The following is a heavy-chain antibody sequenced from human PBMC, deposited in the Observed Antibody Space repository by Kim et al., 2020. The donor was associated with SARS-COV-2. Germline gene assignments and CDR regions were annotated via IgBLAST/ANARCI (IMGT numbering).Heavy chain of an antibody. D-gene: IGHD4-4*01. V-gene: IGHV4-59*08. CDR3: ARHFYTDPFDY. Sequence: SETLSLTCTVSGASISRYYWSWIRQPPGKGLEWIAYIYNSGTTNYNPSLKSRVTISVDTSKNQISLKLSSVTAADTAVYYCARHFYTDPFDYWGQGTLVTVSS. CDR2: IYNSGTT. CDR1: GASISRYY. J-gene: IGHJ4*02.